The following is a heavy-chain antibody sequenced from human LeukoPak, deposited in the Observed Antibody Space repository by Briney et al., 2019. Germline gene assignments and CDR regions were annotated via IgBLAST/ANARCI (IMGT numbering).Heavy chain of an antibody. CDR2: IWYDGSNK. D-gene: IGHD3-22*01. J-gene: IGHJ3*02. Sequence: PGRSLRLSCAASGFTFSSYGMHWVRQAPGKGLEWVAVIWYDGSNKYYADSVKGRFTISRDNSKNTLYLQMNSLRAEDTAVYYCAREGGPRYYYDSSGTKSSSNAFDIWGQGTMVTVSS. CDR1: GFTFSSYG. V-gene: IGHV3-33*01. CDR3: AREGGPRYYYDSSGTKSSSNAFDI.